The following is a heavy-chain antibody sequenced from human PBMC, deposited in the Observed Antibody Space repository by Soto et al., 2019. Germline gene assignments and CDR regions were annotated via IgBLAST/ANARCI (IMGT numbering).Heavy chain of an antibody. CDR2: IGGSDDTT. CDR3: AKKRGAFDI. D-gene: IGHD3-10*01. CDR1: GFTFSSYV. V-gene: IGHV3-23*01. J-gene: IGHJ3*02. Sequence: GGSLRLSCVASGFTFSSYVMSWVRQAPGKGLEWVAVIGGSDDTTYYADSVKGRFTISRDNSKNTLYLQMNSLRVEDTAVYYCAKKRGAFDIWGQGTMVTVSS.